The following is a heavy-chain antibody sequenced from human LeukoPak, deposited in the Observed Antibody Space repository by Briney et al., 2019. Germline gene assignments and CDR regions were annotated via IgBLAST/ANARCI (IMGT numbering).Heavy chain of an antibody. V-gene: IGHV4-61*02. J-gene: IGHJ4*02. D-gene: IGHD1-1*01. CDR1: GGSISSGSYY. Sequence: KASETLSLTCTVSGGSISSGSYYWSWIRQPAGKGLEWIGRIYTSGSTNYNPSLKSRVTISVDTSKNQFSLKLSSVTAADTAVYYCARVPGHIHWNYFDYWGQGTLVTASS. CDR2: IYTSGST. CDR3: ARVPGHIHWNYFDY.